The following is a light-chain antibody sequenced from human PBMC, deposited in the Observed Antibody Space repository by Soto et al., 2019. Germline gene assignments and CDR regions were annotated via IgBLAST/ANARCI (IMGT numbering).Light chain of an antibody. CDR3: QQYNSYSIT. J-gene: IGKJ5*01. CDR2: DAS. Sequence: DIQMTQSPSTLSASVGDRVTITCRASQSISSWLAWYQQKPGKAPKPLIYDASSLESGVPSRFSGSGSGTEFTLTISSLQPDDFATYYCQQYNSYSITFGQGTRWRL. V-gene: IGKV1-5*01. CDR1: QSISSW.